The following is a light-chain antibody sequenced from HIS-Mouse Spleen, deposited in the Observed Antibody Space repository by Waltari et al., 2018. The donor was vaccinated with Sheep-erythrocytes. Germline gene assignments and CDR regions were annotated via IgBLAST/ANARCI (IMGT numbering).Light chain of an antibody. CDR2: DAS. V-gene: IGKV1-33*01. Sequence: DIQMTQSPSSLSASVGDRVTITCQASQDISNYLNWYQQKPGKAPKLLIYDASNLETGVPSRFSGSGSGTDFTFTISSLQPEDIATYYRQQYDNLLTFGGGTK. CDR3: QQYDNLLT. J-gene: IGKJ4*01. CDR1: QDISNY.